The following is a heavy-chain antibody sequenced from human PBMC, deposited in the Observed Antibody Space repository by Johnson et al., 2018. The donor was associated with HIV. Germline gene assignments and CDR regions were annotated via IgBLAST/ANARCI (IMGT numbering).Heavy chain of an antibody. CDR2: IRGNGDST. D-gene: IGHD2-15*01. V-gene: IGHV3-23*04. Sequence: VQLVESGGDLEQPGGSLRLSCAASGFRFSSHAMIWVRQPPGKGLEWVSGIRGNGDSTFYADSVKGRFTMSRDNSKNTVSLQMNSLKAEDTALYYCVAEVARGAPHAFDIWGQGTMVTVSS. CDR3: VAEVARGAPHAFDI. CDR1: GFRFSSHA. J-gene: IGHJ3*02.